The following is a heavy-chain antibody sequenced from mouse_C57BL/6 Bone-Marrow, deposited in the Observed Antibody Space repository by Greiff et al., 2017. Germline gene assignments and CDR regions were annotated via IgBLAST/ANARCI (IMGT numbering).Heavy chain of an antibody. CDR3: ALIRWLPFAY. J-gene: IGHJ3*01. V-gene: IGHV5-4*03. Sequence: EVKLMESGGGLVKPGGSLKLSCAASGFTFSSYAMSWVRQTPEKSLEWVATLSDGGSYTYYPDNVKGRFTISRDNAKNNLYLQLSHLKSADTAMYYCALIRWLPFAYWGQGTLVTVSA. CDR2: LSDGGSYT. CDR1: GFTFSSYA. D-gene: IGHD2-3*01.